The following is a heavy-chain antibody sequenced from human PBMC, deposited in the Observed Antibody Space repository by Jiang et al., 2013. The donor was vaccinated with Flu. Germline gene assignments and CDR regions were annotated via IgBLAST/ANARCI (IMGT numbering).Heavy chain of an antibody. V-gene: IGHV5-51*01. D-gene: IGHD3-10*01. J-gene: IGHJ5*02. CDR3: ARRRIPSAGSGTGWFDP. CDR1: GYSFTSYW. CDR2: IYPGDSDT. Sequence: PGESLKISCKGSGYSFTSYWIGWVRQMPGKGLEWMGIIYPGDSDTRYSSSFQGQVTISADKSISTAYLQWSSLKASDTAMYYCARRRIPSAGSGTGWFDPWGQGTLVTVSS.